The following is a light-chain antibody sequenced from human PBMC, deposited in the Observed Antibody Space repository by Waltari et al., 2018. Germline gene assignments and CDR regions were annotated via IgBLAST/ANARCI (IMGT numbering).Light chain of an antibody. J-gene: IGLJ3*02. CDR1: SSDVGGYKV. Sequence: QSALTQPASVSGSPGQSITISCTGPSSDVGGYKVVTWYQHHPAKAPKLMIYAVSKRPSGVSNRFSGSTSGNPASLTISGLQAEDEADYYCISYTSSTTWVFGGGTSLTVL. CDR2: AVS. CDR3: ISYTSSTTWV. V-gene: IGLV2-14*01.